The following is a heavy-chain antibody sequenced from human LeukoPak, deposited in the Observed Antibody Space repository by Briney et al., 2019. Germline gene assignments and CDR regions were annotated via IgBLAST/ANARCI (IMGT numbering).Heavy chain of an antibody. J-gene: IGHJ6*02. V-gene: IGHV3-21*01. CDR1: GFTFSDYA. CDR2: ISSSSAYI. D-gene: IGHD2-2*01. Sequence: GGSLRLSCAASGFTFSDYAMDWVRQAPGKGLEWVSAISSSSAYIYYAASVKGRFTISRDNAKSSVSLQMNSLRADDTAVYYCARIFRYQLVDYYALDVWGQGTTLTVSS. CDR3: ARIFRYQLVDYYALDV.